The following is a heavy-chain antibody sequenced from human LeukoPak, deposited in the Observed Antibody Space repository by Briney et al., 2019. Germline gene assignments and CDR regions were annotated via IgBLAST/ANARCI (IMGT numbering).Heavy chain of an antibody. Sequence: GGSLRLSCAASGFTFDDYAMHWVRQAPGKGLEWVSLISGDGGSTYYADSVKGRFTISRDNSKNSLYLQMNSLRTEDTALYYCEKAMYYYDSSGYSFDYWGQGTLVTVSS. J-gene: IGHJ4*02. CDR2: ISGDGGST. CDR1: GFTFDDYA. V-gene: IGHV3-43*02. D-gene: IGHD3-22*01. CDR3: EKAMYYYDSSGYSFDY.